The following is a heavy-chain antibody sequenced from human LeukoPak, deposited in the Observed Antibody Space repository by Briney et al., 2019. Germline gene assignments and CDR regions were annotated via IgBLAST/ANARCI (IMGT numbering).Heavy chain of an antibody. V-gene: IGHV5-51*01. D-gene: IGHD3-10*01. CDR1: GYSFTSYW. Sequence: ESLKISCKGSGYSFTSYWIGWARQMPGKGLEWMGIIYPGDSDTRYIPSFQGQVTISADKSINTAYLQWSSLKASDTAIYYCARQDGSGIYYFDSWGQGTLVTVSS. CDR2: IYPGDSDT. J-gene: IGHJ4*02. CDR3: ARQDGSGIYYFDS.